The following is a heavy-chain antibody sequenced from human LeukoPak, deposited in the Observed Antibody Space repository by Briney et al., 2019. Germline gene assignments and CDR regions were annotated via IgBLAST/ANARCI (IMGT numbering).Heavy chain of an antibody. CDR3: ARLALGSRPFDY. CDR2: IYYSGST. Sequence: PSETLSLTCTVSGGSISSYYWSWIRQPPGKGLEWIGYIYYSGSTNYNPSLKSRVTISVDTSKNQFSLKLSSVTAADTAVYYCARLALGSRPFDYWGQGTLVTASS. CDR1: GGSISSYY. V-gene: IGHV4-59*08. D-gene: IGHD1-26*01. J-gene: IGHJ4*02.